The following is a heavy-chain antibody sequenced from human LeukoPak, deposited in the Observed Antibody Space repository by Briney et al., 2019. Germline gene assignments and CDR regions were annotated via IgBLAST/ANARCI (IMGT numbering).Heavy chain of an antibody. Sequence: GGSLRLSCAASGFTFSSYAMSWVRQAPGKGLEGVSGISGNGGSTYYADSVKGRFTISRDNSKNTLYLQMDSLRAEDTAVYYCATTSRQWLVHYWGQGTLVTVSS. CDR1: GFTFSSYA. D-gene: IGHD6-19*01. CDR3: ATTSRQWLVHY. V-gene: IGHV3-23*01. CDR2: ISGNGGST. J-gene: IGHJ4*02.